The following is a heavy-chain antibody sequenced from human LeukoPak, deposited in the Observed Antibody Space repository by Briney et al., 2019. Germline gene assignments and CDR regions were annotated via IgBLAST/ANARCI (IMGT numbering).Heavy chain of an antibody. CDR3: ARDHGDYFQPPFDY. J-gene: IGHJ4*02. V-gene: IGHV3-48*03. D-gene: IGHD4-17*01. CDR2: ISSSGSTI. CDR1: GFTFSSYE. Sequence: GGSLRLSCAAPGFTFSSYEMNWVRQAPGKGLEWVSYISSSGSTIYYADSVKGRFTISRDNAKNSLYLQMNSLRAEDTAVYYCARDHGDYFQPPFDYWGQGTLVTVSS.